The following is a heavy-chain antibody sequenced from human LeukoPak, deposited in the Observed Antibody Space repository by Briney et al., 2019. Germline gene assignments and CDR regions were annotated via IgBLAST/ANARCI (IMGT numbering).Heavy chain of an antibody. D-gene: IGHD3-9*01. Sequence: ASVKVSCKAAGYSFTSFHINWVRQATGQGLEWMGWMNPNSGNTGYAQKFQGRVTLTRNTSISTAYMELSSLRSEDTAVYYCARWDDILTGQPSNYWGQGTLVTVSS. CDR3: ARWDDILTGQPSNY. CDR1: GYSFTSFH. CDR2: MNPNSGNT. V-gene: IGHV1-8*02. J-gene: IGHJ4*01.